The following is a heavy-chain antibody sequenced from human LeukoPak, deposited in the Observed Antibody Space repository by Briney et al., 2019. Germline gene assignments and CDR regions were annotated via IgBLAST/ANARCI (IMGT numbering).Heavy chain of an antibody. CDR2: ISSSGSII. D-gene: IGHD6-13*01. CDR3: ARSVDSSSWYYFDY. V-gene: IGHV3-48*03. CDR1: GFTFSSYA. J-gene: IGHJ4*02. Sequence: GGSLRLSCAASGFTFSSYAMNWVRQAPGKGLEWVSYISSSGSIIYYADSVKGRFTISRDNAKNSLYLQMNSLRAEDTAVYYCARSVDSSSWYYFDYWGQGILVTVSS.